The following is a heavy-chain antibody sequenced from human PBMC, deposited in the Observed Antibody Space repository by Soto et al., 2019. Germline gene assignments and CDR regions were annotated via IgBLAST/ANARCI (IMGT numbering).Heavy chain of an antibody. Sequence: QLQLEESGPGLVKPSETLSLTCTVSGDSISSSNSHWGWTRQPPGKGLEYIGSVYYGGAIFYSGNIYYNPSLKGRVTISVDKSKNQFSLRLSSVTAADTGVYYCVRYDRINMKPYSPEGFHIWGQGTMVTVSS. J-gene: IGHJ3*02. CDR1: GDSISSSNSH. V-gene: IGHV4-39*01. D-gene: IGHD3-3*02. CDR2: IFYSGNI. CDR3: VRYDRINMKPYSPEGFHI.